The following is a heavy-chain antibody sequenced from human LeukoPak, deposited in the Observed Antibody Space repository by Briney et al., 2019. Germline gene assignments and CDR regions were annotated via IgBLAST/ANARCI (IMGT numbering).Heavy chain of an antibody. D-gene: IGHD2-15*01. CDR3: ATKGGSYCSGGSCYDY. J-gene: IGHJ4*02. CDR1: GCTFSSYA. CDR2: IIPILGIA. Sequence: ASVKVSCKASGCTFSSYAISWVRQAPGQGLEWMGRIIPILGIANYAQKFQGRVTITADKSTSTAYMELSSLRSEDTAVYYCATKGGSYCSGGSCYDYWGQGTLVTVSS. V-gene: IGHV1-69*04.